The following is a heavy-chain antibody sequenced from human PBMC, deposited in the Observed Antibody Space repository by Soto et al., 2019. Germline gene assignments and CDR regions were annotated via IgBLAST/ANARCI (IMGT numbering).Heavy chain of an antibody. D-gene: IGHD1-26*01. J-gene: IGHJ4*02. CDR1: GDSITSYC. CDR2: ICYSGNP. V-gene: IGHV4-59*08. Sequence: SETLSLTCTVSGDSITSYCWSWIRQLPGKGLDWIGQICYSGNPTYSPSLKSRVTISVDTSKNQFSLKLSSVTAADTAVYYCARHLTGSVSGQGYWGQGTLVTVSS. CDR3: ARHLTGSVSGQGY.